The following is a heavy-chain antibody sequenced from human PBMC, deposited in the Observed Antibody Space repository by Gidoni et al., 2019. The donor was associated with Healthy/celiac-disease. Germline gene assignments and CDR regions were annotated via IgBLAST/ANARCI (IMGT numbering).Heavy chain of an antibody. CDR1: GFTGSSNY. Sequence: EVRLVEYGGGVVQPGGALRLACAASGFTGSSNYMGLVRQAPGMGLEWVSVIYSGGSTYYADSVKGRFTISRDNSKNTLYLQMNSLRAEDTAVYYCARDNDDSSGSYDYWGQGTLVTVSS. D-gene: IGHD3-22*01. CDR3: ARDNDDSSGSYDY. J-gene: IGHJ4*02. CDR2: IYSGGST. V-gene: IGHV3-66*02.